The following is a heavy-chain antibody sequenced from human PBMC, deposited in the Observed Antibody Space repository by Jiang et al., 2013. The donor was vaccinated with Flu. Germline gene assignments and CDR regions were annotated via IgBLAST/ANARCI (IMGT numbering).Heavy chain of an antibody. D-gene: IGHD2-2*01. CDR3: AIEPRSTSCSETSSCPLDAFDI. J-gene: IGHJ3*02. Sequence: GPGLVKPSETLSLTCTVSGGSISSSSYYWGWIRQPPGKGLEWIGSIYYSGSTYYNPSLKSRVTISVDTSKNQFSLKLSSVTAADTAVYYCAIEPRSTSCSETSSCPLDAFDIWGQGTMVTVSS. CDR1: GGSISSSSYY. CDR2: IYYSGST. V-gene: IGHV4-39*02.